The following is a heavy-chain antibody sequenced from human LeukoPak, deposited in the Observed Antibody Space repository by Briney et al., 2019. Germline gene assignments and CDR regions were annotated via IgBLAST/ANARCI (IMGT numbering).Heavy chain of an antibody. CDR2: IHWNGGRT. D-gene: IGHD6-13*01. V-gene: IGHV3-20*04. J-gene: IGHJ6*03. CDR3: ARVDSSSRTGYYYYMDV. CDR1: GFTFDNYG. Sequence: GGSLRLSCAASGFTFDNYGINWVRQAPGKGLEWVSRIHWNGGRTGYADSVKGRFTISRDNAKNSLYLQMNSLRAEDTAVYYCARVDSSSRTGYYYYMDVWGKGTTVTVSS.